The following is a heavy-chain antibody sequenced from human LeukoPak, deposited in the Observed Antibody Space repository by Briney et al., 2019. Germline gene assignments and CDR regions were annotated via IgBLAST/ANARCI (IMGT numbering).Heavy chain of an antibody. V-gene: IGHV4-39*07. CDR2: IYYSGST. J-gene: IGHJ3*02. Sequence: SETLSLTCTVSGGSISSSSYYWGWIRQPPGKGLEWIGSIYYSGSTYYNPSLKSRVTISVDTSKNQFSLKLSSVTAADTAVYYCARVGKKRLAFDIWGQGTMVTVSS. CDR3: ARVGKKRLAFDI. D-gene: IGHD1-1*01. CDR1: GGSISSSSYY.